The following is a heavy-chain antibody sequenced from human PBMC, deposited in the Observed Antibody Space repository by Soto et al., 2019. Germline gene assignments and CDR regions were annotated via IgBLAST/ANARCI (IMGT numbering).Heavy chain of an antibody. CDR1: GYTFTSYG. Sequence: ASVKVSCKASGYTFTSYGISWVRQAPGKGLEWMGWISAYNGNTNYAQKLQGRVTMTTDTSTSTAYMELRSLRAEDTAVYYCARDYLVIPHRVIDYWGQGTLVTVSS. CDR2: ISAYNGNT. CDR3: ARDYLVIPHRVIDY. J-gene: IGHJ4*02. D-gene: IGHD2-15*01. V-gene: IGHV1-18*01.